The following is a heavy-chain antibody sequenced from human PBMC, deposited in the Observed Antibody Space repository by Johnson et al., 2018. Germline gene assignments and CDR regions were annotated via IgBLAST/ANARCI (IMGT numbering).Heavy chain of an antibody. V-gene: IGHV3-30-3*01. D-gene: IGHD6-13*01. CDR3: ARRSSSWVDALDI. CDR1: GFTFSSYA. J-gene: IGHJ3*02. CDR2: ISYDGSNK. Sequence: QVQLVQSGGGVVQPGRSLRLSCAASGFTFSSYAMHWVRQAPGKGLEWVAVISYDGSNKYYADSVKGRFTISRDNSKNTLYLQMNSLRAEDTAVYYCARRSSSWVDALDIWGQGTMVTVSS.